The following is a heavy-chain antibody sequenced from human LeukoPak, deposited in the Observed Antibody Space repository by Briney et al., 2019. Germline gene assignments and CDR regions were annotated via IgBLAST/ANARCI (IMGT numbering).Heavy chain of an antibody. CDR1: GGSISSSTYY. Sequence: SETLSLTCTVSGGSISSSTYYWAWVRDPPGKGLEWIASIYYSGTTYYNPSLKSRVTISLDTSRNQFSLKLSSVTAADTAVYYCESGTQQQWSSFWGQGTLVTVSS. CDR2: IYYSGTT. CDR3: ESGTQQQWSSF. D-gene: IGHD3-10*01. J-gene: IGHJ4*02. V-gene: IGHV4-39*07.